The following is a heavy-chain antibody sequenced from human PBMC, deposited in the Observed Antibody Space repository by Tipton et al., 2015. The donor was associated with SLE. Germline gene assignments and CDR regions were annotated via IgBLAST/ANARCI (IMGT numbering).Heavy chain of an antibody. CDR1: GFTFSSYA. CDR3: ARETNDAFDI. V-gene: IGHV3-23*01. Sequence: GSLRLSCAASGFTFSSYAISWVRQAPGKGLEWVSVISGSGGSTNYADSVKGRFTISRDNSKNTLYLQMNSLRAEDTAVYYCARETNDAFDIWGQGTMVTVSS. J-gene: IGHJ3*02. CDR2: ISGSGGST.